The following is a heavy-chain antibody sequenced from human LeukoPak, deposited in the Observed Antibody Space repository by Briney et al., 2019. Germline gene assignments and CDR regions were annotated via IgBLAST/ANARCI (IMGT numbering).Heavy chain of an antibody. CDR2: ISGGSPVI. CDR3: TRGYYRVDF. J-gene: IGHJ4*02. V-gene: IGHV3-48*01. D-gene: IGHD2-15*01. CDR1: GFSFSMDS. Sequence: GGSLRLSCAASGFSFSMDSMNWVGQAPGKGLEWVSHISGGSPVIDYADSVKGRFTISRENAKNSLYLQMNSLRAEDTAVYYCTRGYYRVDFWGQGTLVTVSS.